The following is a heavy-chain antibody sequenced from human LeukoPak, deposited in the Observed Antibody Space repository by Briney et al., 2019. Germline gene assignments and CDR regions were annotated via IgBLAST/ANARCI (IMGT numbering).Heavy chain of an antibody. J-gene: IGHJ4*02. V-gene: IGHV3-20*04. CDR3: ARDLRPWSATVTNFDY. CDR2: INWNGGST. Sequence: PGGSLRLSCAASGFTFDDYGMSWVRQAPGKGLEWVSGINWNGGSTGYADSVKGRFTISRDNAKNSLYLQMNSLRAEDTALYYCARDLRPWSATVTNFDYWGQGTPVTVSS. D-gene: IGHD4-17*01. CDR1: GFTFDDYG.